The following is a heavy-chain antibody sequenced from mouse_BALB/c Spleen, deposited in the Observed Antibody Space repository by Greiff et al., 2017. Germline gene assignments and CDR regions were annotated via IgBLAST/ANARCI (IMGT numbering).Heavy chain of an antibody. CDR1: GFTFSSFG. Sequence: EVMLVESGGGLVQPGGSRTLSCAASGFTFSSFGMHWVRQAPEKGLEWVAYISSGSSTIYYADTVKGRFTISRDNPKNTLFLQMTSLRSEDTAMYYCARSSRGYYAMDDWGQGTSVTVSS. CDR2: ISSGSSTI. CDR3: ARSSRGYYAMDD. V-gene: IGHV5-17*02. J-gene: IGHJ4*01.